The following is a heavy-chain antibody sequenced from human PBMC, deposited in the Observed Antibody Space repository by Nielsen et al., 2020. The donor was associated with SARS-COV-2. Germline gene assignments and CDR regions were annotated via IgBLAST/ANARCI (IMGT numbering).Heavy chain of an antibody. CDR2: IYYSGST. Sequence: SETLSLTCTVSGGSISSYYWSWIRQPPGKGLEWIGYIYYSGSTNYNPSLKSRVTISVDTSKNQFSLKLSSVTAADTAVYYCARGRYYYDSSGYYFDYWGQGTLVTVSS. J-gene: IGHJ4*02. V-gene: IGHV4-59*12. D-gene: IGHD3-22*01. CDR3: ARGRYYYDSSGYYFDY. CDR1: GGSISSYY.